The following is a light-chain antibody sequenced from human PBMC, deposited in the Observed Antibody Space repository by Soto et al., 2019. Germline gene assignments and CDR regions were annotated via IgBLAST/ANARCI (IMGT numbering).Light chain of an antibody. CDR3: ATWDVSLSNWV. CDR1: SSNIGSKY. CDR2: KND. Sequence: QAVVTQPPSASGTPGQRVTISCSGGSSNIGSKYVYWYQQLPQTAPKVLIYKNDQRPSGVPDRFSASKSGTSASLAISGLRSEDEGDYYCATWDVSLSNWVFGGGTKLTVL. V-gene: IGLV1-47*01. J-gene: IGLJ3*02.